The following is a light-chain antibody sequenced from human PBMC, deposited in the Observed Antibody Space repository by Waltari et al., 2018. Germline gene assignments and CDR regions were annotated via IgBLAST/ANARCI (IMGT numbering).Light chain of an antibody. J-gene: IGKJ2*01. V-gene: IGKV4-1*01. Sequence: DIVMTQSPDSLAVSLGERANINCKSSQSVLYSSNNKNYLAWYQQKPGQPPKLLIYWASTRESGVPDRFSGSGSGTDFTLTISSLQAEDVAVYYCQQNYSTPPTFGQGTKLEIK. CDR3: QQNYSTPPT. CDR1: QSVLYSSNNKNY. CDR2: WAS.